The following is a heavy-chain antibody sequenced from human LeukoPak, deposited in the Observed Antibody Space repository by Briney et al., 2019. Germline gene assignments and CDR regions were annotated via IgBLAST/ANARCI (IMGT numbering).Heavy chain of an antibody. V-gene: IGHV4-34*01. D-gene: IGHD1-26*01. J-gene: IGHJ5*02. Sequence: SETLSLTCAVYGESLSNYYWSWIRQPPGKGLEWIGEINHYGSTNYNPSLKSRITISVDTSKNQFSLKLSSVTAADTAVYYCARAGWELLSASFDPWGQGTLVIVSS. CDR1: GESLSNYY. CDR3: ARAGWELLSASFDP. CDR2: INHYGST.